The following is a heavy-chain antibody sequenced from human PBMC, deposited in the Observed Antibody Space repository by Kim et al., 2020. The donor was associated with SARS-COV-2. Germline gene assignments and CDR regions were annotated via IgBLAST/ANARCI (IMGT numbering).Heavy chain of an antibody. J-gene: IGHJ4*02. CDR3: AKRLSAGNYFDY. D-gene: IGHD3-16*01. CDR1: GFTFSAYG. Sequence: GGSLRLSCAASGFTFSAYGMHWVRQAPGKGLEWVAVISSDTNNKYYADSVKGRFTVSRDNSKNTLYLQMNSLRTEDTAVYFCAKRLSAGNYFDYWGQGTRVTVSS. CDR2: ISSDTNNK. V-gene: IGHV3-30*18.